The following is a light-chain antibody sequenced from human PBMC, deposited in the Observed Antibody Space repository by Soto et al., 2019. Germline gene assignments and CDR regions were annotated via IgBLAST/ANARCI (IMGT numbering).Light chain of an antibody. V-gene: IGLV1-44*01. Sequence: QSVLTQPPSASGTPGQRVTISCSGSRASIGSNTVTWYQHLPAAAPKLLVYNNNQRPSGVPDRFSGSKSDTSASLAISGLQFEDEAVYYCAAWDDSLSGPVFGGGTKLTVL. CDR3: AAWDDSLSGPV. J-gene: IGLJ3*02. CDR1: RASIGSNT. CDR2: NNN.